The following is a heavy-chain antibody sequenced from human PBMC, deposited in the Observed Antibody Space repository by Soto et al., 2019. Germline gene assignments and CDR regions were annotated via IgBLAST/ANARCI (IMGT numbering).Heavy chain of an antibody. CDR3: GRDRYSGNSPGNY. Sequence: PGWSLRPSCTASVFNFTTYWMLWIRHAPGKGVMWVSRIDSEGSGTSHADSVKGRFNISRGNAKSALDRQRNNVRAEDTAIYYCGRDRYSGNSPGNYWGRGTLVTVSS. CDR1: VFNFTTYW. D-gene: IGHD1-26*01. CDR2: IDSEGSGT. V-gene: IGHV3-74*01. J-gene: IGHJ4*02.